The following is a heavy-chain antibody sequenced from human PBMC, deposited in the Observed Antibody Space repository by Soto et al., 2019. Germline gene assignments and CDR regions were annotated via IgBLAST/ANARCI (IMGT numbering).Heavy chain of an antibody. D-gene: IGHD3-10*02. J-gene: IGHJ4*02. CDR3: ARSGDNYNVLDY. CDR1: GSSISDHY. Sequence: SGGSLRLSCAASGSSISDHYMSWIRQAPGKGLEWVSYSSNSGTFTKYADSVKGRFSISRDNAKNSLYLEINSLRGEDTAIYYCARSGDNYNVLDYWGQGTPVTVSS. CDR2: SSNSGTFT. V-gene: IGHV3-11*03.